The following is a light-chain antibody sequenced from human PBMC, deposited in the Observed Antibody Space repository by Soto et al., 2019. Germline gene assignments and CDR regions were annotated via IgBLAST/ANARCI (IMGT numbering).Light chain of an antibody. J-gene: IGKJ3*01. V-gene: IGKV3-20*01. CDR3: HQYGSTPFT. Sequence: EIVLTQSPGTLSLSPGDRATLSCRASQSVRTNYLAWYQQKLGQAPRLLIYGASSRATGIPDRFSGNGSETEFTLTISRLEPEDFAMYYCHQYGSTPFTFGPGTKVDIK. CDR2: GAS. CDR1: QSVRTNY.